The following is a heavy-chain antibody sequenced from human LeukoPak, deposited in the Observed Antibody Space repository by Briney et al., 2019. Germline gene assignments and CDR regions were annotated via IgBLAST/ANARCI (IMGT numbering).Heavy chain of an antibody. Sequence: GGSLRLSCAASGFTFSSYAMHWVRQAPGKGLEWVAVISYDGSNKYYADSVKGRFTISRDNSKNTLYLQMNSLRAEDTAVYYCAKGEGLIAAAGTPLAFLDYWGQGTLVTVSS. CDR2: ISYDGSNK. V-gene: IGHV3-30-3*01. CDR1: GFTFSSYA. D-gene: IGHD6-13*01. J-gene: IGHJ4*02. CDR3: AKGEGLIAAAGTPLAFLDY.